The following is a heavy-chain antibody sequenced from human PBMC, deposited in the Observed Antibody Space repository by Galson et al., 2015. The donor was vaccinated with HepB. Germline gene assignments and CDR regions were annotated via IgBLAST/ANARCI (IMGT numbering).Heavy chain of an antibody. CDR1: GFSFSSYS. Sequence: SLRLSCAASGFSFSSYSMNWVRQAPGKGLEWVSYISSGSSTRYYADSVKGRFTISSDNAKNSLGLQMNSLRAEDTAVYYCARGEVTGYSSNWYLAALTSGFDYWGQGTLVTVSS. V-gene: IGHV3-48*01. CDR2: ISSGSSTR. CDR3: ARGEVTGYSSNWYLAALTSGFDY. J-gene: IGHJ4*02. D-gene: IGHD6-13*01.